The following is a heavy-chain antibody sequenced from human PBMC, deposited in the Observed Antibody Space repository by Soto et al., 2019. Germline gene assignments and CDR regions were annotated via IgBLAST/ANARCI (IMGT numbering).Heavy chain of an antibody. CDR2: INPSGGST. Sequence: ASVKVSGRASGYTFPGYYMHWVGRAPGQGLEWMGIINPSGGSTSYAQKFQGRVTMTRDTSTSTVYMELSSLRSEDTAVYYCARDKLQLWYIDYWGQGTLVTVSS. CDR3: ARDKLQLWYIDY. CDR1: GYTFPGYY. J-gene: IGHJ4*02. D-gene: IGHD5-18*01. V-gene: IGHV1-46*01.